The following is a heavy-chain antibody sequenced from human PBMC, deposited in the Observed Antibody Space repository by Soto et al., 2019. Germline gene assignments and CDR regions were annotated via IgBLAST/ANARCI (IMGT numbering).Heavy chain of an antibody. V-gene: IGHV4-30-4*01. Sequence: PSETLSRTSTVSGGSISSGDYYWSWIRQPPGKGLEWIGYIYYSGSTYYNPSLKSRVTISVDTSKNQFSLKLSSVTAADTAVYYCARASFYYDSSGIDPWGQGTLVTVSS. J-gene: IGHJ5*02. CDR1: GGSISSGDYY. D-gene: IGHD3-22*01. CDR3: ARASFYYDSSGIDP. CDR2: IYYSGST.